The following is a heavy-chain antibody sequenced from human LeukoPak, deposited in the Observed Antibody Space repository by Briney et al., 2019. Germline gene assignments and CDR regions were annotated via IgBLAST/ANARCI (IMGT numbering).Heavy chain of an antibody. CDR3: ARSRGGFGDYGSWFDP. CDR2: ISSSGST. J-gene: IGHJ5*02. V-gene: IGHV4-61*02. CDR1: GGSISSNNYY. Sequence: SETLSLTCSVSGGSISSNNYYWGWIRQPAGKGLEWIGRISSSGSTNYNPSLKSRVTISVDTSKNQFSLKLSSVTAADTAVYYCARSRGGFGDYGSWFDPWGQGTLVTVSS. D-gene: IGHD4-17*01.